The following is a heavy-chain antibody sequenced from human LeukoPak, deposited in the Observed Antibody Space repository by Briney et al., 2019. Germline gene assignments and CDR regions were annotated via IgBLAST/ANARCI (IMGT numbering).Heavy chain of an antibody. CDR3: AKDLLGYCSSTSCYKGYY. D-gene: IGHD2-2*02. CDR2: IRYDGSNK. CDR1: GFTFSSYG. V-gene: IGHV3-30*02. J-gene: IGHJ4*02. Sequence: GGSPRLSCAASGFTFSSYGMHWVRQAPGKGLEWVAFIRYDGSNKYYADSVKGRFTISRDNSKNTLYLQMNSLRAEDTAVYYCAKDLLGYCSSTSCYKGYYWGQGTLVTVSS.